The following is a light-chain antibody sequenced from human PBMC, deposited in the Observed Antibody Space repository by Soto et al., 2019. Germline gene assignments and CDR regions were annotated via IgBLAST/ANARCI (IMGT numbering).Light chain of an antibody. CDR3: SSYTTSSTYV. Sequence: QSALTQPASVSGSPGQSITISCTGTRSDVGGYNYVSWYQQHPGKAPKLMIYDVSNRPSGVSNRFSGFKSGNTASLTISGLHAEDEADYYCSSYTTSSTYVFGTGTKVTVL. CDR1: RSDVGGYNY. J-gene: IGLJ1*01. V-gene: IGLV2-14*03. CDR2: DVS.